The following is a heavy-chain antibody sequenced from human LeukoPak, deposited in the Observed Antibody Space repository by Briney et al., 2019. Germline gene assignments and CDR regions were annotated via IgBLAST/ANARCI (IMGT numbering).Heavy chain of an antibody. D-gene: IGHD6-13*01. J-gene: IGHJ4*02. CDR2: ISRSGSTI. V-gene: IGHV3-48*03. CDR1: GFTFSNYE. Sequence: GGSLRLSCAASGFTFSNYEMNWVREAPGKGLEWVSYISRSGSTIYYSDSVKGRFTISRDNAKNSLYLQMNNLRAEDTAVYYCARRAAAGNYFDYWGQGTLVTVSS. CDR3: ARRAAAGNYFDY.